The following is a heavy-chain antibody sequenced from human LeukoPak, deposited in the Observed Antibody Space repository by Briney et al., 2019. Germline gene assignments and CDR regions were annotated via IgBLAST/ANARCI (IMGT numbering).Heavy chain of an antibody. V-gene: IGHV3-49*03. CDR2: IKSKAYGGTT. CDR3: SRGSYQFDY. CDR1: GFTFGDYA. D-gene: IGHD5-18*01. J-gene: IGHJ4*02. Sequence: GGSLRLSCTASGFTFGDYAMSWFRQAPGKGLEWVGFIKSKAYGGTTEYAASVKGRFTMSRDESKSIAYLQMNSLKTEDTAVYYCSRGSYQFDYWGQGTLVTVSS.